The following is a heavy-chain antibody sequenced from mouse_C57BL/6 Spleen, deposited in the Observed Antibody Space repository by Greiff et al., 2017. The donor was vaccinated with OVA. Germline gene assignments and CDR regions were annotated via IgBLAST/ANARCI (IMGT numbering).Heavy chain of an antibody. CDR1: GFTFSSYA. J-gene: IGHJ3*01. CDR3: AREGYEYGGSAWFAY. Sequence: EVQLVESGGGLVKPGGSLKLSCAASGFTFSSYAMSWVRQTPEKRLEWVATISDGGSYTYYPDNVKGRFTISRDNAKNNLYLQMSHLKSEDTAMYYCAREGYEYGGSAWFAYWGQGTLVTVSA. D-gene: IGHD2-10*02. CDR2: ISDGGSYT. V-gene: IGHV5-4*01.